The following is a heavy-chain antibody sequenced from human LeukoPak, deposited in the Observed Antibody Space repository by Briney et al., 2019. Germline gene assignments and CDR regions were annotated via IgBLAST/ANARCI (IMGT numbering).Heavy chain of an antibody. D-gene: IGHD6-13*01. CDR1: AFTFSNYA. Sequence: GRSLSLSCAASAFTFSNYAMHWVRQAPGKGLEWVALISYDGSVEKNAASVKGRFTISRYNSKNTLYLQMNSLRAADTAVYYCASALGSSWDSSLDAWGQGTLVPVSS. CDR2: ISYDGSVE. J-gene: IGHJ5*02. CDR3: ASALGSSWDSSLDA. V-gene: IGHV3-30*04.